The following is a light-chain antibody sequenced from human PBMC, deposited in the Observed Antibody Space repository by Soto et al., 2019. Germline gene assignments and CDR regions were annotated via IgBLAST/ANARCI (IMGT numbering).Light chain of an antibody. CDR2: AAS. CDR1: QGISTF. Sequence: DIQLTQSPSFLSASVGDRVTITCRASQGISTFLAWYQQKPGKAPKLLIYAASILQSGVPSRFRGSGSGTDFTLTISRLQPEDFATYFCQQLNSYPLTFGGGTKVDNK. V-gene: IGKV1-9*01. CDR3: QQLNSYPLT. J-gene: IGKJ4*01.